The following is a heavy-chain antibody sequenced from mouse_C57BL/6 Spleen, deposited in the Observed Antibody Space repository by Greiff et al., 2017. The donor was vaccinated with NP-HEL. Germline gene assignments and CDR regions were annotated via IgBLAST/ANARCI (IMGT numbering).Heavy chain of an antibody. D-gene: IGHD2-1*01. J-gene: IGHJ3*01. Sequence: EVQLVESGGGLVKPGGSLKLSCAASGFTFSDYGMHWVRQAPEKGLEWVAYISSGSSTIYYADTVKGRFTISRDNAKNTLFLQMTSLRAEDTAMYYCASAYGNYAFAYWGQGTLVTVSA. CDR1: GFTFSDYG. CDR3: ASAYGNYAFAY. CDR2: ISSGSSTI. V-gene: IGHV5-17*01.